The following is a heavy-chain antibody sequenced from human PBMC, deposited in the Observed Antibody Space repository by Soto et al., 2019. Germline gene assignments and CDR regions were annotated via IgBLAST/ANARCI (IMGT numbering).Heavy chain of an antibody. D-gene: IGHD2-2*03. Sequence: QLQVQESGPGLAKPSETLSLTCSVSGGFVSSSSYSWGWIRQSPGKGLEWIGTMYSSENTYYNPSLLSRVTISVDTSKNEFSLRLSSVTAADTAVYYCARLNGYCISTNCHGYYGMDVWGQGTTVTVSS. V-gene: IGHV4-39*01. CDR2: MYSSENT. J-gene: IGHJ6*02. CDR3: ARLNGYCISTNCHGYYGMDV. CDR1: GGFVSSSSYS.